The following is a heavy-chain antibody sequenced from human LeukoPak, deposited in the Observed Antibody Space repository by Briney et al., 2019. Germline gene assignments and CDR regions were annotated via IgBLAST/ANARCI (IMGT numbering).Heavy chain of an antibody. CDR2: ISYDGSNK. J-gene: IGHJ4*02. CDR1: GSTFSSYA. CDR3: ARDAEVYYFDY. V-gene: IGHV3-30-3*01. Sequence: PGGSLRLSCAASGSTFSSYAMHWVRQAPGKGLEWVAVISYDGSNKYYADSVKGRFTISRDNSKNTLYLQMNSLRAEDTAVYYCARDAEVYYFDYWGQGTLVTVSS.